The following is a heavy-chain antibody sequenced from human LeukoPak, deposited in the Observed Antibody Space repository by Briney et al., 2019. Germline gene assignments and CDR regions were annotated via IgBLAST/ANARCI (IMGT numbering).Heavy chain of an antibody. CDR3: ARGWELRPGYNWIDP. J-gene: IGHJ5*02. V-gene: IGHV3-21*01. CDR1: GFTFSSYS. D-gene: IGHD1-26*01. Sequence: GGSLRLSCAASGFTFSSYSMNWVRQAPGKGLEWVSSISSSSSYIYYADSVKGRFTISRDNAKNSLYLQMNSLRAEDTAVYYCARGWELRPGYNWIDPWGQGTLVTVSS. CDR2: ISSSSSYI.